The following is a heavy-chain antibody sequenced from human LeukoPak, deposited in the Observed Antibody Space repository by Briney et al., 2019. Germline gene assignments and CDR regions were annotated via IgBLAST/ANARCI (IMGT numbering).Heavy chain of an antibody. J-gene: IGHJ3*02. CDR1: GFTFSSYW. Sequence: GSLRLSCTASGFTFSSYWMSWVRQPPGKGLEWIGEIYHTGSTNYNPSLKSRVTISVDKSKNQFSLELSSVTAADTAVYYCARDTTPVGDAFDIWGQGTMVTVSS. D-gene: IGHD1-26*01. CDR3: ARDTTPVGDAFDI. V-gene: IGHV4-4*02. CDR2: IYHTGST.